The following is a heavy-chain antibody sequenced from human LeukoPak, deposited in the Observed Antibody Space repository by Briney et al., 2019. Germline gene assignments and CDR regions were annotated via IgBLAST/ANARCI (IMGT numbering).Heavy chain of an antibody. CDR3: ARFKSGLNNWFDP. J-gene: IGHJ5*02. D-gene: IGHD4/OR15-4a*01. CDR1: GGSISSSNW. CDR2: IYHSGST. Sequence: SGTLSLTCAVSGGSISSSNWWGWVRQPPGKGLEWIGEIYHSGSTNYNPSLKSRVTISVDKSKNQFSLKLSSVTAADTAVYYCARFKSGLNNWFDPWGQGTLVTVSS. V-gene: IGHV4-4*02.